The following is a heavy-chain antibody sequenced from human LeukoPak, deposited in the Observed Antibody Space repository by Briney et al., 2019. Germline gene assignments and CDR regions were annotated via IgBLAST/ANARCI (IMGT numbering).Heavy chain of an antibody. CDR1: GYRFSSFG. V-gene: IGHV1-2*02. CDR3: ARVYYYYDSSGILTLYFDY. Sequence: GASVKVSCKASGYRFSSFGINWVRQAPGQGLEWMGWVNPTSGGTNYAQKFQGRVTMTRDTSISTAYMELSRLRSDDTAVYYCARVYYYYDSSGILTLYFDYWGQGTLVTVSS. D-gene: IGHD3-22*01. CDR2: VNPTSGGT. J-gene: IGHJ4*02.